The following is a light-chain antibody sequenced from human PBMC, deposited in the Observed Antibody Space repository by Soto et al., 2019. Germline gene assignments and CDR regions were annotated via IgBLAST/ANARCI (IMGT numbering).Light chain of an antibody. CDR3: QQYGRSPPFA. V-gene: IGKV3-20*01. CDR2: GAS. J-gene: IGKJ2*01. CDR1: QSVSSNY. Sequence: EIVLTQSPGTLSLSPGERATLSCRASQSVSSNYIAWYQQNPGQAPRLLIYGASTRATGIPDRFSGSGSGTDFTLTISGLEPEDVAVYFCQQYGRSPPFAFGQGTKVEIK.